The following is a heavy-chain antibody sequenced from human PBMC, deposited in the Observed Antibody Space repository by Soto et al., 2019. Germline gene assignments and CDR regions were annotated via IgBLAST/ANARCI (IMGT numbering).Heavy chain of an antibody. Sequence: SEALSLTCTVSGGSISSYYWSWIRQPPGKGLEWIGYINHSGSTNYNPSLKSRVTISVDTSKNQFSLKLSSVTAADTAVYYCAREYGDSPLYNWFDPWGQGTLVTVSS. D-gene: IGHD4-17*01. J-gene: IGHJ5*02. CDR1: GGSISSYY. CDR3: AREYGDSPLYNWFDP. V-gene: IGHV4-59*12. CDR2: INHSGST.